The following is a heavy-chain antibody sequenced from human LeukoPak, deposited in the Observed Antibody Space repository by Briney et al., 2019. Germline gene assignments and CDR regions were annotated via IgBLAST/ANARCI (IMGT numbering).Heavy chain of an antibody. CDR3: ATKGEVVVAAGDPDAFDI. CDR1: GYTFTDYY. V-gene: IGHV1-69-2*01. D-gene: IGHD2-15*01. J-gene: IGHJ3*02. CDR2: VDPEDGET. Sequence: ASVKVSCKVSGYTFTDYYMHWVQQAPGKGLEWMGLVDPEDGETIYAEKFQGRVTITADTSTDTAYMELSSLRSEDTAVYYCATKGEVVVAAGDPDAFDIWGQGTMVTVSS.